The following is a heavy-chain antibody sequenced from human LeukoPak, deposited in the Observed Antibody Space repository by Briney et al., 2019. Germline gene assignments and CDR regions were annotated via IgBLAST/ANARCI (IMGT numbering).Heavy chain of an antibody. CDR2: ISSSSNYI. D-gene: IGHD3-16*02. CDR1: GFTFISYS. J-gene: IGHJ4*02. CDR3: ARFYRWPSGY. Sequence: GGSLRLSCAASGFTFISYSMNWVRQAPGKGLEWVSSISSSSNYIYYADSVKGRFTISRDNAKNSLFLQMNSLRAEDTAVYYCARFYRWPSGYWGQGTLVTVSS. V-gene: IGHV3-21*01.